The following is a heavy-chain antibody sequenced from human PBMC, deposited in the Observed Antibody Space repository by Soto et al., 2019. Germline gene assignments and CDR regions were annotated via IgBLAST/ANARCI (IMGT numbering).Heavy chain of an antibody. V-gene: IGHV3-7*01. CDR2: IKQDGSEK. CDR1: GFTFSSYW. J-gene: IGHJ1*01. CDR3: ARGPSSGWSRYFQH. D-gene: IGHD6-19*01. Sequence: EVQLVESGGGLVQPGGSLRLSCAASGFTFSSYWMSWVRQAPGKGLEWVANIKQDGSEKYYVDSVKGRFTISRDNAKNSLYLQMNSLRAEDTAVYYCARGPSSGWSRYFQHWGQGTLVTVSS.